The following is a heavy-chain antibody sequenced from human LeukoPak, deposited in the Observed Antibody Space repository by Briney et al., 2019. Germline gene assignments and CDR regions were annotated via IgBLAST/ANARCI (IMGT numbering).Heavy chain of an antibody. V-gene: IGHV1-18*01. CDR1: GYTFTSYG. D-gene: IGHD2-2*01. J-gene: IGHJ6*03. CDR3: ARRSGDIIVVPAASTSKYCYYYMDV. Sequence: ASVKVSCKASGYTFTSYGISWVRQAPGQGLEWMGWISAYNGNTNYAQKLQGRVTMSTDTSTSTAYMELRSLRSDDTAVYYCARRSGDIIVVPAASTSKYCYYYMDVWGKGTTVTVSS. CDR2: ISAYNGNT.